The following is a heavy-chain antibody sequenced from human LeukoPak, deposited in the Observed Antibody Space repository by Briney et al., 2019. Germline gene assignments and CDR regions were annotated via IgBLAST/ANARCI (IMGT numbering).Heavy chain of an antibody. D-gene: IGHD3-3*01. CDR3: ARVWYYDFWSGYSCLDY. V-gene: IGHV3-21*03. J-gene: IGHJ4*02. Sequence: GGSLRLSCAASGFTFSHYSMNWVRQAPGKGLEWVSSISSTSSNTYCADSLKGRFTISRDNTKNSLYLQMNSLRAEDTAVYYCARVWYYDFWSGYSCLDYWGQGTLVTVSS. CDR1: GFTFSHYS. CDR2: ISSTSSNT.